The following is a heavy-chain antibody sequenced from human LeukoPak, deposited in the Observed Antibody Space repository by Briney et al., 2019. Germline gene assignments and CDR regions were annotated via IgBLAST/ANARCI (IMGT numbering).Heavy chain of an antibody. CDR2: IYSGGST. J-gene: IGHJ4*02. V-gene: IGHV3-53*04. Sequence: PGGSLRLSCAASGFTVSSNYMSWVRQAPGKGLEWVSVIYSGGSTYYADSVKGRFTIPRHNSKNTLYLQMNSLRAEDTAVYYCARGVAPRYFDYWGQGTLVTVSS. CDR1: GFTVSSNY. D-gene: IGHD2-15*01. CDR3: ARGVAPRYFDY.